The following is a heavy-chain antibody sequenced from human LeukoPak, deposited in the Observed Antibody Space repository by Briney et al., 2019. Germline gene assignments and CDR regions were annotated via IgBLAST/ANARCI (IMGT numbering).Heavy chain of an antibody. D-gene: IGHD6-19*01. CDR3: AKGTTVAARNPFWDY. J-gene: IGHJ4*02. Sequence: QPGGSLRLSCAASGFTFSSYGMHWVRQAPGKGLEGVAFIRYDGSNKYYADSVKGRFTISRDNSKNTLYLQMNSLRAEDTAVYYCAKGTTVAARNPFWDYWGQGTLVTVSS. V-gene: IGHV3-30*02. CDR2: IRYDGSNK. CDR1: GFTFSSYG.